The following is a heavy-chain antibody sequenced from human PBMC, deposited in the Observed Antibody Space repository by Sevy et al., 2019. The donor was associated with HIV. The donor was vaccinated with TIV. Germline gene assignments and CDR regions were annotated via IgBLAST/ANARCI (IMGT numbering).Heavy chain of an antibody. J-gene: IGHJ4*02. CDR1: GFTVSNNY. CDR2: IYSGGRT. V-gene: IGHV3-53*01. CDR3: GRAGQYYYGSVNYTYG. D-gene: IGHD3-10*01. Sequence: GGSLRLSCAVSGFTVSNNYMTWVRQAPGKGLEWVSVIYSGGRTEYADSVKGRFSISRDNSKNTLYLQMNSLRVEDTAVYYCGRAGQYYYGSVNYTYGWGQGTLVTVSS.